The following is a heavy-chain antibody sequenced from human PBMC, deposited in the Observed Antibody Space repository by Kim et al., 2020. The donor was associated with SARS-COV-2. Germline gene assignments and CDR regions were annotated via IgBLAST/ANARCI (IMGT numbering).Heavy chain of an antibody. Sequence: GGSLRLSCAASGFTFSSYAMHWVRQAPGKGLEWVAVISYDGSNKYYADSVKGRFTISRDNSKNTLYLQMNSLRAEDTAVYYCASSGGGIAVAYYFDYWG. V-gene: IGHV3-30*04. CDR2: ISYDGSNK. CDR1: GFTFSSYA. D-gene: IGHD6-19*01. CDR3: ASSGGGIAVAYYFDY. J-gene: IGHJ4*01.